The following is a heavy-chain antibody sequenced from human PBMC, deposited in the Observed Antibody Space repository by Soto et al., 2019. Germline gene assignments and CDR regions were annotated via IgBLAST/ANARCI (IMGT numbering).Heavy chain of an antibody. Sequence: GGSLRLSCAASGFTFSSYAMHWVRQAPGKGLEWVAVISYDGSNKYYADSGKGRFTISRDNSKNTLYLQMNSLRAEDTAVYYCARDIRRGPLREQETPPFDYWGQGTLVTVSS. CDR3: ARDIRRGPLREQETPPFDY. D-gene: IGHD2-21*01. J-gene: IGHJ4*02. CDR2: ISYDGSNK. CDR1: GFTFSSYA. V-gene: IGHV3-30-3*01.